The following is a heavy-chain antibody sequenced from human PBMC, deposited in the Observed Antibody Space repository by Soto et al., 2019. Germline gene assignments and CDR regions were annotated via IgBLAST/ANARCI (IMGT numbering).Heavy chain of an antibody. CDR2: IYYSGST. V-gene: IGHV4-61*01. J-gene: IGHJ4*02. D-gene: IGHD4-17*01. CDR3: VTDEDGNFFHY. CDR1: GDSVSSSSYY. Sequence: SETLSLTCTVSGDSVSSSSYYWSWIRQPPGKGLEWIGYIYYSGSTNYNPSLKSRVTISVDTSKNQFSLKLSSVTAADTGIYYCVTDEDGNFFHYWGQGTLVTVSA.